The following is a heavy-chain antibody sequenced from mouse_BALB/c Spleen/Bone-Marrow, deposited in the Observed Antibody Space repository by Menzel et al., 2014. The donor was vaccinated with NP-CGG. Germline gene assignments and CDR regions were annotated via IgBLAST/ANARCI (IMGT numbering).Heavy chain of an antibody. CDR2: ILPGSGST. D-gene: IGHD1-1*01. CDR1: GYTFSSYW. V-gene: IGHV1-9*01. CDR3: AREDGLWYFDV. J-gene: IGHJ1*01. Sequence: VQRVESGAELMKPGASVKISCKATGYTFSSYWIEWVKQRPGHGLEWIGEILPGSGSTNYNEKFKGKATFTADTSSNTAYMQLSRLTSEDSAVYYCAREDGLWYFDVWGAGTTVTVSS.